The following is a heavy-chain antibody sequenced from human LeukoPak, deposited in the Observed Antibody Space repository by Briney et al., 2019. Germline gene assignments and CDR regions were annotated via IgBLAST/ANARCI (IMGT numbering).Heavy chain of an antibody. V-gene: IGHV4-39*07. CDR2: IYYSGST. D-gene: IGHD6-13*01. CDR3: ARTRTAAGRSYYMDV. J-gene: IGHJ6*03. Sequence: PSETLSLTCTVSGGSLSSSSYYWGWIRQPPGKGLEWIGSIYYSGSTYYNPSLKSRVTISVDTSKNQFSLKLSSVTAADTAVYYCARTRTAAGRSYYMDVWGKGTTVTVSS. CDR1: GGSLSSSSYY.